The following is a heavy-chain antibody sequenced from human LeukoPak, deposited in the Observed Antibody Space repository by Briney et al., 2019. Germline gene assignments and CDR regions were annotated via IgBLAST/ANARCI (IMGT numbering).Heavy chain of an antibody. J-gene: IGHJ3*02. V-gene: IGHV1-69*13. CDR2: IIPIFGTA. D-gene: IGHD1-26*01. CDR1: GGTFSSYA. Sequence: ASVKVSCKASGGTFSSYAISWVRQAPGQGLEWMGGIIPIFGTANYAQKFQGRVTITADESTSTAYMELSSLRSGDTAVYYCARVPELLFAFDIWGQGTMVTVSS. CDR3: ARVPELLFAFDI.